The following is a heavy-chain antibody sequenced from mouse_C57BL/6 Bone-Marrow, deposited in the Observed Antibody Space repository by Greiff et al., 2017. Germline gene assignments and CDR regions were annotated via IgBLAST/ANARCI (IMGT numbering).Heavy chain of an antibody. CDR2: ISNLAYSI. D-gene: IGHD2-4*01. CDR1: GFTFSDYG. J-gene: IGHJ3*01. Sequence: EVKLVESGGGLVQPGGSLKLSCAASGFTFSDYGMAWVRQAPRKGPEWVAFISNLAYSIYYADNVTGRFTISRENAKNTLYLEMSSLRSEDTAMYYCARNDYLAYWGQGTLVTVSA. CDR3: ARNDYLAY. V-gene: IGHV5-15*01.